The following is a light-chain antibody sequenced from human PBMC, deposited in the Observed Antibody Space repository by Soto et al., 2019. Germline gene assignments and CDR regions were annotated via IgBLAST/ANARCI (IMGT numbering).Light chain of an antibody. V-gene: IGKV1-5*03. CDR3: HQYNTYPLT. Sequence: DIQMTQSPSTLSASVGDRVTIACRASQSISTWLAWYQQKPGKAPKLLIYKASNLEGGVPSRFSGSGSGTEFTLTISSLQPDDFATYYCHQYNTYPLTFGGGTTVEIK. J-gene: IGKJ4*01. CDR2: KAS. CDR1: QSISTW.